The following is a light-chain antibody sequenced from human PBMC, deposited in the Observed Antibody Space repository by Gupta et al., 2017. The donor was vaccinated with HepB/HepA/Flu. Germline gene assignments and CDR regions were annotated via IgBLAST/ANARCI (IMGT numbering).Light chain of an antibody. J-gene: IGLJ3*02. CDR1: TTDVGNYNL. CDR3: CSFAGSLTFEV. CDR2: EVN. Sequence: QSALPQPASVSGSPGQSITISCTGTTTDVGNYNLVSWYQQHPGKAPKFLIYEVNKRPSGVSSRFSGSKSGNSASLTISGLQAEDEADYFCCSFAGSLTFEVFGGGTKVTVL. V-gene: IGLV2-23*02.